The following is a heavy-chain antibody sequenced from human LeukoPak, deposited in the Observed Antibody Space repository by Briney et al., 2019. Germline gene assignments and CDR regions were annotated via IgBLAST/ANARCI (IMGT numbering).Heavy chain of an antibody. D-gene: IGHD3-22*01. CDR1: GDSISSGGYY. CDR2: IYYSGST. Sequence: SQTLSLTCTVSGDSISSGGYYWSWIRQHPGKCLEWIGYIYYSGSTYYNPSLKSRVTISVDTSKNQFSLKLSSVTAADTAVYYCAREMRTYYYVSSGYFDYWGQGTLVTVSS. CDR3: AREMRTYYYVSSGYFDY. J-gene: IGHJ4*02. V-gene: IGHV4-31*03.